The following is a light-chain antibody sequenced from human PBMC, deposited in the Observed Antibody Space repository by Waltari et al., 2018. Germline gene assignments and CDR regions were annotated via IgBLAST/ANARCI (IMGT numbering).Light chain of an antibody. CDR1: SSDAGGYNY. V-gene: IGLV2-14*01. Sequence: QSALTQPASVSGSPGQSITISCTGTSSDAGGYNYVSWYQQHPGKAPKLMIYDVSNRPSGVSKRFSGSKSGNTASLTISGLQAEDDADYYCSSYTSSSTPVVFGGGTKLTVL. CDR3: SSYTSSSTPVV. J-gene: IGLJ2*01. CDR2: DVS.